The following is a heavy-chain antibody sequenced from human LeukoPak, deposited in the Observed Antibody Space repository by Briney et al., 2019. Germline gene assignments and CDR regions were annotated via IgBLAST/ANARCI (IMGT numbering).Heavy chain of an antibody. CDR3: ASFWGSPTYYYGMDV. CDR1: GFTFGDCA. V-gene: IGHV3-49*04. CDR2: IRSKAYGGTT. Sequence: SGGSLRLSCTASGFTFGDCAMSWVRQAPGKGLEWVGFIRSKAYGGTTEYAASVKGRFTISRDDSKSIAYLQMNSLRAEDTAVYYCASFWGSPTYYYGMDVWGQGTTVTVSS. J-gene: IGHJ6*02. D-gene: IGHD3-16*01.